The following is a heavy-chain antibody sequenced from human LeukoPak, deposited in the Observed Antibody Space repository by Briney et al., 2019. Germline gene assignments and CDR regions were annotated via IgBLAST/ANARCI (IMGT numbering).Heavy chain of an antibody. CDR2: IYHSGST. D-gene: IGHD2-2*01. Sequence: SETLSLTCTVSGGSISSGGYYWSWIRQPPGKGLEWIGYIYHSGSTYYNPSLKSRVTISVDRSKNQFSLKLSSVTAADTAVYYCASGQLGYCSSTSCLNFDYWGQGTLVTVSS. CDR3: ASGQLGYCSSTSCLNFDY. V-gene: IGHV4-30-2*01. J-gene: IGHJ4*02. CDR1: GGSISSGGYY.